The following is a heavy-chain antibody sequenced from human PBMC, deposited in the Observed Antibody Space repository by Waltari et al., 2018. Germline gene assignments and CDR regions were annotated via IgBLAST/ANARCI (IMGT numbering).Heavy chain of an antibody. Sequence: QVTLKESGPVLVKPTETLTLTCTVSGFSLSNARMGVSWIRQPPGKALEWLAHIFSNDEKSYSTSLKSSLTISKDTSKSQVVLTMTNMDPVDTATYYCARIEEDYGDYGKHAEYVQHWGQGTLVTVSS. J-gene: IGHJ1*01. CDR1: GFSLSNARMG. CDR2: IFSNDEK. CDR3: ARIEEDYGDYGKHAEYVQH. D-gene: IGHD4-17*01. V-gene: IGHV2-26*01.